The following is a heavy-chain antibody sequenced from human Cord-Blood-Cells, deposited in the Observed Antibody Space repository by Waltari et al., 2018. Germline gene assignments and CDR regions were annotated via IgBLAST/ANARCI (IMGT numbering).Heavy chain of an antibody. CDR3: ARVVVVAATRAFEI. CDR2: IYYSGST. J-gene: IGHJ3*02. Sequence: QVQLQESGPGLVKPSETLSLTCTVSGGSISSYYWSWIRQPPGKGLEWIGYIYYSGSTNYNPSLKSRVTISVDTSKNQFSLKLSSVTAADTAVYYCARVVVVAATRAFEIWGQGTMVTVSS. CDR1: GGSISSYY. D-gene: IGHD2-15*01. V-gene: IGHV4-59*01.